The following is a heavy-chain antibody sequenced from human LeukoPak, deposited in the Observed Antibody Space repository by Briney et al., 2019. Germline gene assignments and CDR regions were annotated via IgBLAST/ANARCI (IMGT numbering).Heavy chain of an antibody. D-gene: IGHD3-10*01. V-gene: IGHV3-21*04. Sequence: GGSLRLSCAASGFTFTSYGMTWVRQAQGMGLEWVSSISSSSSYIYYADSVKGRFTISRDNAKNSLYLQMNSLRAEDTALYYCAKDNRGGQFYFYYMDVWGKGTTVTISS. CDR2: ISSSSSYI. CDR1: GFTFTSYG. J-gene: IGHJ6*03. CDR3: AKDNRGGQFYFYYMDV.